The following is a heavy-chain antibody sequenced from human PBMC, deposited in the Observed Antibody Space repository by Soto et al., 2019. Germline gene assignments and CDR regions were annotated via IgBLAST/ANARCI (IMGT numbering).Heavy chain of an antibody. J-gene: IGHJ4*02. CDR2: IKQDGSEK. CDR1: GFTFSSYW. Sequence: GGSLRLSCAASGFTFSSYWMSWVRQAPGKGLEWVANIKQDGSEKYYVDSVKGRFTISRDNAKNSLYLQMNSLRAEDTAVYYCARDYLGSGSYYPSDYWGQGTLVTVSS. D-gene: IGHD3-10*01. CDR3: ARDYLGSGSYYPSDY. V-gene: IGHV3-7*01.